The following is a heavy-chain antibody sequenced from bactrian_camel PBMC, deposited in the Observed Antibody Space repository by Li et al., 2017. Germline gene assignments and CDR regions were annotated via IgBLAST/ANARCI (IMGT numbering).Heavy chain of an antibody. CDR3: ALEDPPPTVCRIVVLVTAALFGY. Sequence: VQLVESGGGLVQPGGSLALSCAASGFTFSTYYMSWFRQTPGKEGEEVAVIGSDGSTSYADSVKGRFTISKDNANNTLYLQMNELQPEDTAMYYCALEDPPPTVCRIVVLVTAALFGYWGQGTQVTVS. V-gene: IGHV3S67*01. CDR1: GFTFSTYY. CDR2: IGSDGST. D-gene: IGHD3*01. J-gene: IGHJ6*01.